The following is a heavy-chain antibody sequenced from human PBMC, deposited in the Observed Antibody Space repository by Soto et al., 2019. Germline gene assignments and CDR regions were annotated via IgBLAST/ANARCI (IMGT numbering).Heavy chain of an antibody. CDR1: GFTFGDYA. D-gene: IGHD3-10*01. J-gene: IGHJ4*02. CDR2: IRSKAYGGTT. Sequence: PGGSLRLSCTASGFTFGDYAMSWVRQAPGKGLEWVGFIRSKAYGGTTEYAASVKGRFTISRGDSKSIAYLQMNSLKTEDTAVYYCTRARGSGSPSYYFDYWGQGTLVTVSS. CDR3: TRARGSGSPSYYFDY. V-gene: IGHV3-49*04.